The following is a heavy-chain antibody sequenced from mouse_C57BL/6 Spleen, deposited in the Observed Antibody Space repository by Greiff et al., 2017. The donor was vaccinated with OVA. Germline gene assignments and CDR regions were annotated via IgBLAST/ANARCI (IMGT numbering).Heavy chain of an antibody. CDR1: GFTFSDYG. V-gene: IGHV5-17*01. CDR3: ARYYDYDGFDY. J-gene: IGHJ2*01. D-gene: IGHD2-4*01. CDR2: ISSGSSTI. Sequence: EVKLQESGGGLVKPGGSLKLSCAASGFTFSDYGMHWVRQAPEKGLEWVAYISSGSSTIYYADTVKGRFTISRDNAKNTLFLQMTSLRSEDTAMYYCARYYDYDGFDYWGQGTTLTVAS.